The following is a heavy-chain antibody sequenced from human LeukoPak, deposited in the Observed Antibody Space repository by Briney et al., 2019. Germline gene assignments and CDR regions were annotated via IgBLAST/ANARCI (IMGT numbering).Heavy chain of an antibody. D-gene: IGHD3-16*01. Sequence: PSETLSLTCTVSGGSISSSSYYWGWIRQPPGKGLEWIGSVYYSGSTNYNPSLKSRVTMSVDTSKNQFSLKLSSVTAADTAVYYCAREGAITFGGAMKAFDIWGQGTMVTVSS. V-gene: IGHV4-39*07. CDR1: GGSISSSSYY. J-gene: IGHJ3*02. CDR2: VYYSGST. CDR3: AREGAITFGGAMKAFDI.